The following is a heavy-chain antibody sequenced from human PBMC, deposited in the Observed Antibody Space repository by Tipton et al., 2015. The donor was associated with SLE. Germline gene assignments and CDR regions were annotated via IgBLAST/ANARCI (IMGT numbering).Heavy chain of an antibody. CDR3: ARRAAAAMGDAFDI. D-gene: IGHD2-2*01. Sequence: TLSLTCGVSGYSISSGYYWGWIRQPPRKGLEWIGNIYHSGSTYYNPSLKRRVTFSVDTSKNQFSLKLSSVTAADTAVYYCARRAAAAMGDAFDIWGQGTMVTVSS. CDR2: IYHSGST. V-gene: IGHV4-38-2*01. J-gene: IGHJ3*02. CDR1: GYSISSGYY.